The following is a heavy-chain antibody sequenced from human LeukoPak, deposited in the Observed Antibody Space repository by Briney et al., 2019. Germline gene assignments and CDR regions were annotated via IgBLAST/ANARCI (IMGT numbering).Heavy chain of an antibody. D-gene: IGHD1-1*01. CDR3: ARYGPWKSDY. V-gene: IGHV4-39*01. J-gene: IGHJ4*02. CDR1: GGSISSSSYY. Sequence: SETLSLTCTVSGGSISSSSYYWGWIRQPPGKGLEWIGSTSGSTYYNPSLKSRVTISVDTSKNQFSLKLSSVTAADTAVYYCARYGPWKSDYWGQGTLVTVSS. CDR2: TSGST.